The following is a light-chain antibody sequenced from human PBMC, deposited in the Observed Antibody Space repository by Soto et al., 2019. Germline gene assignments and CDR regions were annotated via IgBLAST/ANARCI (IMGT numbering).Light chain of an antibody. CDR3: LQYGTSPFT. V-gene: IGKV3-20*01. CDR1: QSVSRNF. CDR2: GAS. Sequence: ENLLTQSPGTLSLSPGEEATLSCRASQSVSRNFLAWYQQRPGQAPRLLIHGASSRVNGIPDRFSGSGFGTDFTLTISRLQPEGFAVYYCLQYGTSPFTFGGGTRVTIK. J-gene: IGKJ4*01.